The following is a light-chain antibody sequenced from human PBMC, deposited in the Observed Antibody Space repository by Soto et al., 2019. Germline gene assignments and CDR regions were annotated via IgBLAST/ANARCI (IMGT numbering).Light chain of an antibody. CDR1: QSVGSY. CDR2: GAS. J-gene: IGKJ2*01. Sequence: EIVMTQSPATLSVSLGDRPTLSCRASQSVGSYLAWYQQKPGQAPRLLIYGASTRATGIPARFSGSGSETDFTLTISSLQSEDFAVYYCQQYDSWPPSYTVGQGTKVDIK. V-gene: IGKV3-15*01. CDR3: QQYDSWPPSYT.